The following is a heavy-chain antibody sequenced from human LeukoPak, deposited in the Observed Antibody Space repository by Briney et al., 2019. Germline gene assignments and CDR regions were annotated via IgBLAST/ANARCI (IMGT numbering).Heavy chain of an antibody. J-gene: IGHJ5*02. V-gene: IGHV4-59*01. D-gene: IGHD3-22*01. CDR1: GGSISSYY. Sequence: SETLSLTCTVSGGSISSYYWSWIRQPPGKGLEWIGYIYYNGSTNYNPSLKSRVTISVDTSKNQFSLKLSSVTAADTAVYYCARENYDSRNTPQAWFDPWGQGTLVTVSS. CDR3: ARENYDSRNTPQAWFDP. CDR2: IYYNGST.